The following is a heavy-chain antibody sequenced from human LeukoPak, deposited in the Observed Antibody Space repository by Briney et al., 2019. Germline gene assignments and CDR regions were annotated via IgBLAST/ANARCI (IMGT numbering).Heavy chain of an antibody. CDR1: GFTFSSYG. CDR3: ARDKGPGIAAAGTTFEFDP. D-gene: IGHD6-13*01. J-gene: IGHJ5*02. Sequence: GGSLRLSCAASGFTFSSYGMHWVRQAPGKGLEWVAVIWYDGSNKYCADSVKGRFTISGDNSKNTLYLQMNSLRAEDTAVYYCARDKGPGIAAAGTTFEFDPWGQGTLVTVSS. CDR2: IWYDGSNK. V-gene: IGHV3-33*01.